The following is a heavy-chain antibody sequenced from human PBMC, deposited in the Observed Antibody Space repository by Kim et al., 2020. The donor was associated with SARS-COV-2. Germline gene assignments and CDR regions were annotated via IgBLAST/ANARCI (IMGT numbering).Heavy chain of an antibody. Sequence: GGSLRLSCAASGFTFSSYAMSWVRQAPGKGLEWVSAISGSGGSTYYADSVKGRFTISRDNSKNTLYLQMNSLRAEDTAVYYCAKDLGSGWSPPHYNWFDPWGQGTLVTVSS. J-gene: IGHJ5*02. CDR3: AKDLGSGWSPPHYNWFDP. D-gene: IGHD6-19*01. CDR1: GFTFSSYA. V-gene: IGHV3-23*01. CDR2: ISGSGGST.